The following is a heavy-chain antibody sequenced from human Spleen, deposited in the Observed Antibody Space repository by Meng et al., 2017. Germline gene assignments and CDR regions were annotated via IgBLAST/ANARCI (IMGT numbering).Heavy chain of an antibody. CDR3: ARSLNLHVFDV. J-gene: IGHJ3*01. CDR2: INHSGST. V-gene: IGHV4-34*09. CDR1: GRSFSGHY. D-gene: IGHD1-20*01. Sequence: QVLLQESGPVLVQHSKTLSLPCAVYGRSFSGHYWSWVRQTPGKGLELIGEINHSGSTNYNPALKSRVTISVDTSKSQFSLNLNSVSAADTSVYYCARSLNLHVFDVWGQGTMVTVSS.